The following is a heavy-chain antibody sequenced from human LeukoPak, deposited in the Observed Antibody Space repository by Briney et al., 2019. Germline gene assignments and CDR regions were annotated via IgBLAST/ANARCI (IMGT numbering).Heavy chain of an antibody. Sequence: SETLSLTCAVYDGSFSGYYWSWIRQPPGKGLEWIGEINHSGSTNYNPSLKSRVTISVDTSKNQFSLKLSSVTAADTAVYYCARGRGVPAARFDYWGQGTLVTVSS. V-gene: IGHV4-34*01. CDR3: ARGRGVPAARFDY. CDR2: INHSGST. CDR1: DGSFSGYY. D-gene: IGHD2-2*01. J-gene: IGHJ4*02.